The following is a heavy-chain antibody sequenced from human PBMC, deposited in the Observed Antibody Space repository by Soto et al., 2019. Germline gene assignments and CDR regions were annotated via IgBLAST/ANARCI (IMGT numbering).Heavy chain of an antibody. J-gene: IGHJ5*02. CDR2: INHSGST. D-gene: IGHD3-10*01. Sequence: QVQLQQWGAGLLKPSETLSLTCAVYGGSFSGYYWSWIRQPPGKGLEWSGEINHSGSTNYNPSLKSRVTISVDTSKNQFSLKLSSVTAADPGVYYCARDGGSGIYGPWGQGTLVTVSS. V-gene: IGHV4-34*01. CDR1: GGSFSGYY. CDR3: ARDGGSGIYGP.